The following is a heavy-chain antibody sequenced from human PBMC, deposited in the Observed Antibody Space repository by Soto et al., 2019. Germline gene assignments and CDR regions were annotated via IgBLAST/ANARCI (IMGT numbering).Heavy chain of an antibody. CDR2: IYYSGST. Sequence: QLQLQESGPGLVKPSETLSLTCTVSGGSISSSSYYWGWIRQPPGKGLEWIGSIYYSGSTYYNPSLKRRVTLSVDTSKNQFSLKLSSVTAADTAVYYCARRINCSGGSCYLDAFDIWGQGTMVTVSS. D-gene: IGHD2-15*01. CDR3: ARRINCSGGSCYLDAFDI. J-gene: IGHJ3*02. CDR1: GGSISSSSYY. V-gene: IGHV4-39*01.